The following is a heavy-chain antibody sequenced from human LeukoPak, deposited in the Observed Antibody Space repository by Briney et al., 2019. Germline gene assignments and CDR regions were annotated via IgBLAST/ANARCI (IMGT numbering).Heavy chain of an antibody. CDR1: GFTFSNYW. CDR3: ARAGYSSSWTRFDY. J-gene: IGHJ4*02. V-gene: IGHV3-7*03. Sequence: GGSLRLSCAASGFTFSNYWMSWVRQAPGRGLEWVANIKQDGSEKYYVDSVKGRFTTSRDNAKNSLYLQMNSLRAEDTAVYYCARAGYSSSWTRFDYWGQGTLVTVSS. CDR2: IKQDGSEK. D-gene: IGHD6-13*01.